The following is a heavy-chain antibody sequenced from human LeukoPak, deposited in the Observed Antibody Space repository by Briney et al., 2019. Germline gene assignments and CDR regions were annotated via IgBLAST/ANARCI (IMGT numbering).Heavy chain of an antibody. CDR1: GASIRSYY. V-gene: IGHV4-59*01. CDR3: ARGRNDNGGMFFDS. Sequence: PSETLSLTCTVSGASIRSYYWSWIRQAPGKGLEWVGFISYSGYTSYSPSLKSRVAISVDTSKSQLSLRLTSMTAADTAIYYCARGRNDNGGMFFDSWAQGTLVTVSS. D-gene: IGHD4-23*01. J-gene: IGHJ4*02. CDR2: ISYSGYT.